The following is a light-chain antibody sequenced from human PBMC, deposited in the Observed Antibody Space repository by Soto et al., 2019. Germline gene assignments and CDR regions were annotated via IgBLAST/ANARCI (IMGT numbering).Light chain of an antibody. CDR1: SSDVGCYNY. CDR3: SSYAGSNNPYV. J-gene: IGLJ1*01. V-gene: IGLV2-8*01. CDR2: EVS. Sequence: QSALTQPPSSSGSPGQSVTISGTGTSSDVGCYNYVSWYQQPPGKAPTLMIYEVSKRPSGVPDRFSGSKSGNTASLTVSGLQAEDEADYYCSSYAGSNNPYVFGTGTKVTVL.